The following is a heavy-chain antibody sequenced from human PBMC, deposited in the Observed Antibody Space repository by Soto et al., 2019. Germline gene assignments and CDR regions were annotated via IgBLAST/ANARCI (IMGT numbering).Heavy chain of an antibody. CDR3: ARGYTGGWSRGDYFDY. J-gene: IGHJ4*02. CDR2: ISSSGGTI. CDR1: GFTFSNYE. Sequence: ESGGSLVQPGGSLRLSCAASGFTFSNYEMNWVRQAPGKGLEWVSYISSSGGTIDYADSVKGRFTISRDNAKNSLYLQTNSLRAEDTAVYYCARGYTGGWSRGDYFDYWGQGTLVTVSS. V-gene: IGHV3-48*03. D-gene: IGHD6-19*01.